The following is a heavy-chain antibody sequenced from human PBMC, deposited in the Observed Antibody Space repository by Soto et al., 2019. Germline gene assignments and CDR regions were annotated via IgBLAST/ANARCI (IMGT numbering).Heavy chain of an antibody. J-gene: IGHJ4*02. V-gene: IGHV1-18*01. CDR1: GYTFTNYG. D-gene: IGHD2-15*01. CDR2: IVTYNGNT. Sequence: GASVKVSCKAAGYTFTNYGISCVRQAPGQGLEWMGWIVTYNGNTQSTQKLQGRVTMTTDTSASTAYMELSSLRSEDTAVYYCARDLGGWPDYWGQGTLVTVSS. CDR3: ARDLGGWPDY.